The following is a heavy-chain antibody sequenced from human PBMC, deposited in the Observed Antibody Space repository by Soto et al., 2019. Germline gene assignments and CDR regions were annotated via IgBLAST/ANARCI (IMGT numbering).Heavy chain of an antibody. CDR1: GGSISSYY. Sequence: QVQLQESGPGLVKPSETLSLTCTVSGGSISSYYWSWIRQPPGKGLEWIGYIYYSGSTNYTPSLKSRVTISVDTPMNQFPLNLSSVTAADTAVYYCARARVVPAAIVAFDIWGQGTMVTGSS. V-gene: IGHV4-59*08. CDR3: ARARVVPAAIVAFDI. D-gene: IGHD2-2*01. CDR2: IYYSGST. J-gene: IGHJ3*02.